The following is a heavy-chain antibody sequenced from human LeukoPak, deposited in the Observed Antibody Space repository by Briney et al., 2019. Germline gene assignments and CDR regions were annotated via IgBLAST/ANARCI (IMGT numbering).Heavy chain of an antibody. J-gene: IGHJ5*02. D-gene: IGHD3-10*01. Sequence: GGSLTLSCAASGFTFDDYGMSWVRQAPGKGLEWGSGINWNGGSKGYADSVKGRFTISRDNAKNSLYLQMNSLRAEDTALYYCARGPPYGSGSYDWFDPWGQGTLVTVSS. CDR3: ARGPPYGSGSYDWFDP. CDR1: GFTFDDYG. CDR2: INWNGGSK. V-gene: IGHV3-20*04.